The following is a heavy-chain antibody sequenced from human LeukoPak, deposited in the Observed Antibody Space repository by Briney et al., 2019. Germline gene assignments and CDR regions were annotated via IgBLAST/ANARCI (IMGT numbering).Heavy chain of an antibody. Sequence: GGSLRLSCSASGFTVSSNYMSWVRQAPGKGLEWVSVIYSGGSTYYADSVKGRFTISRDNSKNTLYLQMNSLRAEDTAVYYCARDSGGYNKIDYWGQGTLVTVSS. CDR1: GFTVSSNY. D-gene: IGHD3-22*01. V-gene: IGHV3-66*01. CDR2: IYSGGST. CDR3: ARDSGGYNKIDY. J-gene: IGHJ4*02.